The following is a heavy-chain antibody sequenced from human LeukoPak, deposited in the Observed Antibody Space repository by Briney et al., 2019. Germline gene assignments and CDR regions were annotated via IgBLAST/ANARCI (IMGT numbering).Heavy chain of an antibody. D-gene: IGHD3-10*01. V-gene: IGHV1-8*01. CDR3: ASHTYYLSSGSFGH. Sequence: RPSVKVSCKASGYTFTRFDINGVRQATGQGPEWMGWMNPGSGNTGYAQRFRGRVTMTRDTSISTAYLELSSLTSEDTAVYYCASHTYYLSSGSFGHWGQGTLVTVSS. J-gene: IGHJ4*02. CDR1: GYTFTRFD. CDR2: MNPGSGNT.